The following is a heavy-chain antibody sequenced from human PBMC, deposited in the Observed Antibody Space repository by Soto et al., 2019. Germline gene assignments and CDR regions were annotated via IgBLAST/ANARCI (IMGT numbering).Heavy chain of an antibody. J-gene: IGHJ4*02. Sequence: QVELVQSGPEVKTPGASVKDDCKTSGYAFTTYGVTWVRQSPGQGLDWVGWISIYKGNTKYGEKVQGRVTMTTDVSASTASMELTGLTSADTAIDYCARDDPDIVAIDFWGQGTPVTVAS. CDR1: GYAFTTYG. V-gene: IGHV1-18*01. D-gene: IGHD5-12*01. CDR2: ISIYKGNT. CDR3: ARDDPDIVAIDF.